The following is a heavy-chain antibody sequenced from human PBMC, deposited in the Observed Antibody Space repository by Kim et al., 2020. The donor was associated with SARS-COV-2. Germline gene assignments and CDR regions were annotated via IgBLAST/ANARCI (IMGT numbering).Heavy chain of an antibody. V-gene: IGHV3-74*01. CDR1: GFTFSDYW. Sequence: GGSLRLSCAASGFTFSDYWMHWVRQAPGKGLVWVSRLNTDGSTIDYADSVRGRFTISRDNAKNTLYLQMNGLRAEDAAVYYCTRGVHGRCSGDSCYPGEYWGQGTLVTVSS. J-gene: IGHJ4*02. CDR2: LNTDGSTI. CDR3: TRGVHGRCSGDSCYPGEY. D-gene: IGHD2-15*01.